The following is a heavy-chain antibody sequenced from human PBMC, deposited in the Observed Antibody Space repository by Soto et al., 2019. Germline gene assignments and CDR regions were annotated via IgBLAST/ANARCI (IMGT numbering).Heavy chain of an antibody. CDR3: AREGNGYFDY. V-gene: IGHV3-7*01. Sequence: EVQLVESGGGLVQPGGSLRLSCAASRFTFSSYWMSWVRQAPGKGLEWVANIKEDGSEKYYVDSVKGRFTISRDNAKNPLYLQMNSLRAEDTAVYYCAREGNGYFDYWGQGTLVTVSS. J-gene: IGHJ4*02. CDR1: RFTFSSYW. CDR2: IKEDGSEK. D-gene: IGHD2-8*01.